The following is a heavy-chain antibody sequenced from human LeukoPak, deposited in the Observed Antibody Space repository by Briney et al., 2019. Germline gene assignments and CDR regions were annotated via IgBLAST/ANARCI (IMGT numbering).Heavy chain of an antibody. V-gene: IGHV4-59*08. Sequence: PSETLSLTCTVSGGSISSYYWSWIRQPPGKGLEWIGYIYYSGSTNYNPSLKSRVTISVDTSKNQFSLKLSSVTAADTAVYYCARQVYGSYYFDYWGQGTLVTVSS. CDR2: IYYSGST. CDR1: GGSISSYY. D-gene: IGHD1-26*01. J-gene: IGHJ4*02. CDR3: ARQVYGSYYFDY.